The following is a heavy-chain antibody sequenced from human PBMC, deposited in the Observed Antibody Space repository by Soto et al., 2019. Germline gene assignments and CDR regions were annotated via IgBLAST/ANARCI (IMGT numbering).Heavy chain of an antibody. Sequence: HVQLQESGPGLVKPSETLSLTCSVSGGSISNHYWSWIRQPPGKGLEWIGYIYYNGNTNYNPSLKSRVTMSVDTSRNQISLKLTTVTAADTAVYYCTRANWYSEYWRQGTLVTVSS. V-gene: IGHV4-59*11. CDR3: TRANWYSEY. J-gene: IGHJ4*02. CDR1: GGSISNHY. D-gene: IGHD7-27*01. CDR2: IYYNGNT.